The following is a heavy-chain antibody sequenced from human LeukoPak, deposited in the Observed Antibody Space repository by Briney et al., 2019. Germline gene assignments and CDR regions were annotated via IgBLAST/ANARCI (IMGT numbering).Heavy chain of an antibody. V-gene: IGHV4-59*13. J-gene: IGHJ3*01. CDR2: RNYNGRT. Sequence: SETLSLTCTVSGDSISSFYWSWIRQPPGKGLEWIGYRNYNGRTYYKPSLKSRVTISVDTSNNYFSLRLTSVTAADTAVYYCARLLDNDSSGDPDTFDVWGQGTMVTVSS. CDR3: ARLLDNDSSGDPDTFDV. D-gene: IGHD3-22*01. CDR1: GDSISSFY.